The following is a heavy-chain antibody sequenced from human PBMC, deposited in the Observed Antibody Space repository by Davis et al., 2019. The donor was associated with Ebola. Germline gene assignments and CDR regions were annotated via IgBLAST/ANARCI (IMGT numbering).Heavy chain of an antibody. CDR3: AREGGVYALWLYYFDY. D-gene: IGHD2-8*01. CDR2: ISSSGSTI. CDR1: GFTFSSYS. V-gene: IGHV3-48*04. Sequence: GESLKISCAASGFTFSSYSMNWVRQAPGQGLEWVSYISSSGSTIYYADSVKGRFTISRDNAKNSLYLQMNSLRAEDTAVYYCAREGGVYALWLYYFDYWGQGTLVTVSS. J-gene: IGHJ4*02.